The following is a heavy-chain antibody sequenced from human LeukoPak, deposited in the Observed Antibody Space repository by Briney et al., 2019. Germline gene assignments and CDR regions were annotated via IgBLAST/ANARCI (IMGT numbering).Heavy chain of an antibody. CDR2: INHSGST. Sequence: PSETLSLTCTVSGGSISGSSYYRSWIRQPPGKGLEWIGEINHSGSTNYNPSLKSRVTISVDTSKNQFSLKLSSVTAADTAVYYCARVGYYYGSGSYSRFDYWGQGTLVTVSS. V-gene: IGHV4-39*07. CDR1: GGSISGSSYY. D-gene: IGHD3-10*01. CDR3: ARVGYYYGSGSYSRFDY. J-gene: IGHJ4*02.